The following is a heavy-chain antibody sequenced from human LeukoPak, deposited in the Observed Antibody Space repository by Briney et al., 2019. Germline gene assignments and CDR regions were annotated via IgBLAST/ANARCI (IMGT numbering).Heavy chain of an antibody. V-gene: IGHV4-61*08. J-gene: IGHJ6*02. CDR1: GGSISNGDHY. CDR2: IYYSGST. CDR3: ARDRWELLGYYYYGMDV. Sequence: SETLSLTCTVSGGSISNGDHYWSWIRQHPGKGLEWIGHIYYSGSTNYNPSLKSRVTISVDTSKNQFSLKLSSVTAADTAVYYCARDRWELLGYYYYGMDVWGQGTTVTVSS. D-gene: IGHD1-26*01.